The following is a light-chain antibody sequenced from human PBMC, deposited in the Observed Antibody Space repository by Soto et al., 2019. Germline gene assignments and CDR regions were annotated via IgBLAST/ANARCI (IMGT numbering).Light chain of an antibody. V-gene: IGKV1-5*03. CDR3: QQYNGERV. J-gene: IGKJ1*01. CDR1: QTISSW. CDR2: KAS. Sequence: DIQMTQSPSSLSASVGDRVTITCRASQTISSWLAWYQQKPGKAPKLLIYKASSLEGGVPARFSGSGSGTEFTLTISSLQPDDFATYYCQQYNGERVFGQGTKVDIK.